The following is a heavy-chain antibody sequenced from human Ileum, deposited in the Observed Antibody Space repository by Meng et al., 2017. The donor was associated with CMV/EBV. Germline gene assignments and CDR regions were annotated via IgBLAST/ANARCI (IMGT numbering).Heavy chain of an antibody. D-gene: IGHD4-11*01. CDR3: ARDDFNYQKFCDF. CDR1: GFTFSKYY. J-gene: IGHJ4*02. CDR2: ISTTNRYI. Sequence: GESLKISCSASGFTFSKYYMNWVRQAPGKGLEWVASISTTNRYIIYAASVKGRFTISRDNAENSVYLQMDNLRAEDTGVYYCARDDFNYQKFCDFWGQGTLVTVSS. V-gene: IGHV3-21*01.